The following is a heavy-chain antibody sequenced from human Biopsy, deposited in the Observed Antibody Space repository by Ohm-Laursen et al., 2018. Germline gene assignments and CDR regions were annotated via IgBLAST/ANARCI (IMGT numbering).Heavy chain of an antibody. CDR2: IIPIPNVA. CDR3: ARGEGSSWFDP. V-gene: IGHV1-69*10. Sequence: SVTLSCNASADSFTSYAIGSARQAPGHGLEWLGGIIPIPNVATYAQKFQGRITITADESTSTAYMELSSLTSDDTAVYFCARGEGSSWFDPWGHGTLVTVSS. CDR1: ADSFTSYA. J-gene: IGHJ5*02. D-gene: IGHD1-26*01.